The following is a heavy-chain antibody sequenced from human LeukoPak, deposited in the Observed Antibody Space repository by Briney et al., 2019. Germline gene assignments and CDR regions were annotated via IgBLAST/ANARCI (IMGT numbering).Heavy chain of an antibody. Sequence: PTETLSLTCAVYGGSFSGYYWSWLRQPPGKGLEWIGEINHSGSTNYNPSLKSRVTISVDTSKNQFSLKLSSVTAADTAVYYCARVNIYAYVREYYFDYWGQGTLVTVSS. CDR2: INHSGST. CDR3: ARVNIYAYVREYYFDY. J-gene: IGHJ4*02. CDR1: GGSFSGYY. D-gene: IGHD2/OR15-2a*01. V-gene: IGHV4-34*01.